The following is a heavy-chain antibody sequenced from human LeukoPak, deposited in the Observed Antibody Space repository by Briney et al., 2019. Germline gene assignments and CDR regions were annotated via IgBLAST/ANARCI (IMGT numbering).Heavy chain of an antibody. J-gene: IGHJ5*02. D-gene: IGHD1-1*01. CDR1: GGSISSGGYS. Sequence: SETLSLTCAVSGGSISSGGYSWSWIRQPPGKGLEWIGYIYHSGSTYYNPSLKSRVTISVDRSKNQFSLKLSSVTAADTAVYYCARRLERRADPWGQGTLVTVSS. V-gene: IGHV4-30-2*01. CDR2: IYHSGST. CDR3: ARRLERRADP.